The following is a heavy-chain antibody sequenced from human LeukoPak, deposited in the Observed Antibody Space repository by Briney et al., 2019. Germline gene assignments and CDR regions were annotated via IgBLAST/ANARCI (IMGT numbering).Heavy chain of an antibody. Sequence: PGGSLRLSCAASGFTFSSYAMSWVRQAPGKGLEWVSAISGSGGSTYYADSVKGRFTISRDSAKNSLYLQMNSLRAEDTAVYYCARVLTVGANFNYYYYMDVWGKGTTVTVSS. CDR2: ISGSGGST. J-gene: IGHJ6*03. CDR1: GFTFSSYA. D-gene: IGHD1-26*01. CDR3: ARVLTVGANFNYYYYMDV. V-gene: IGHV3-23*01.